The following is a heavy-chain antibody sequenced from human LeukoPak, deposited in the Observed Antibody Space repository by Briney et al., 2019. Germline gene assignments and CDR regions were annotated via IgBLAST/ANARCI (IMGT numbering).Heavy chain of an antibody. CDR2: IYTSGST. D-gene: IGHD2-2*01. Sequence: SDTLSLTCTVSVGSISLYYWSWIRQPRGKGLEWIGYIYTSGSTNYNPSLKSRVTISVDTSKNQFSLKLSSVTAADTAVYYCARGYCSSTSCYLVWFDPWGQGTLVTVSS. J-gene: IGHJ5*02. V-gene: IGHV4-4*08. CDR1: VGSISLYY. CDR3: ARGYCSSTSCYLVWFDP.